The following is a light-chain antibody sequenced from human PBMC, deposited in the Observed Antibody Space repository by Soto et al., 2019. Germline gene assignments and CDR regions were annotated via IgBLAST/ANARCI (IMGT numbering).Light chain of an antibody. V-gene: IGLV8-61*01. Sequence: QAVVTQEPSVSVSPGRTVTLTCGLSSGSVSTSYYPSWYQQTPGQAPRTLIYSKNTRSSGVPDRFSGSILGNKAALTITGAHADDESDYYCVLYMGSGIWVFGGGTKLTVL. CDR2: SKN. J-gene: IGLJ3*02. CDR1: SGSVSTSYY. CDR3: VLYMGSGIWV.